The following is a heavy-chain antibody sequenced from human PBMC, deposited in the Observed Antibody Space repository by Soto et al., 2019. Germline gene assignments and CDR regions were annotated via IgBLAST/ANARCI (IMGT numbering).Heavy chain of an antibody. CDR3: ARDGGSYFDY. D-gene: IGHD1-26*01. Sequence: QVQLVESGGGVGQPGRSLRLSCAASGFTFSSYAMHWVRQAPGKGLEWVAVISYDGSNKYYADSVKGRFTISRDNSKNTLYLQMNSLRAEDTAVYYCARDGGSYFDYWGQGTLVTVSS. J-gene: IGHJ4*02. CDR1: GFTFSSYA. CDR2: ISYDGSNK. V-gene: IGHV3-30-3*01.